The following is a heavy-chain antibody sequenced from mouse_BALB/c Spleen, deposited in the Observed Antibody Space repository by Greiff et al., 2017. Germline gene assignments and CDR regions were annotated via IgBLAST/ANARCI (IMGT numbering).Heavy chain of an antibody. CDR1: GFTFSSYG. Sequence: EVKLVESGGGSVQPGGSLKLSCAASGFTFSSYGMSWVRQTPDKRLELVATINSNGGSTYYPDSVKGRFTISRDNAKNTLYLQMSSLKSEDTAMYYCARETGTGYFDYWGQGTTLTVSS. CDR3: ARETGTGYFDY. V-gene: IGHV5-6-3*01. J-gene: IGHJ2*01. D-gene: IGHD4-1*01. CDR2: INSNGGST.